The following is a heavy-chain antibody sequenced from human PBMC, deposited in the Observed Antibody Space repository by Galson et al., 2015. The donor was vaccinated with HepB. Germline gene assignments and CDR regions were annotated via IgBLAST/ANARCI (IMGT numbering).Heavy chain of an antibody. CDR2: IYTSGST. Sequence: ETLSLTCTVSGGSISSYYWSWIRQPAGKGLEWIGRIYTSGSTNYNPSLKSRVTMSVDTSKNQFSLKLSSVTAADTAVYYCAREREGPIVVVPAPGYFDYWGQGTLVTVSS. CDR3: AREREGPIVVVPAPGYFDY. CDR1: GGSISSYY. V-gene: IGHV4-4*07. J-gene: IGHJ4*02. D-gene: IGHD2-2*01.